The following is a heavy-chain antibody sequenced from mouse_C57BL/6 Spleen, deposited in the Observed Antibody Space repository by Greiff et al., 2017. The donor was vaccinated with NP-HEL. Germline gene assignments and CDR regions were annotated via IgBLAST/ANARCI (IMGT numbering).Heavy chain of an antibody. V-gene: IGHV1-55*01. CDR3: ANYYGSPYYAMDY. Sequence: QVQLQQPGAELVKPGASVKMSCKASGYTFTSYWITWVKQRPGQGLEWIGDIYPGSGSTNYNEKFKSKATLTVDTSSSTAYMQLSSLTSEDSAVYYCANYYGSPYYAMDYWGQGTSVTVSS. CDR2: IYPGSGST. D-gene: IGHD1-1*01. J-gene: IGHJ4*01. CDR1: GYTFTSYW.